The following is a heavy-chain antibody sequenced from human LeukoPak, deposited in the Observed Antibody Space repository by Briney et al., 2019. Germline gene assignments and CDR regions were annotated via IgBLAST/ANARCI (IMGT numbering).Heavy chain of an antibody. J-gene: IGHJ4*02. V-gene: IGHV1-2*02. CDR2: INPNSGGT. CDR1: GYTFSGYY. CDR3: ARGGPAGSGSYYNQH. D-gene: IGHD3-10*01. Sequence: GASVKVSCKASGYTFSGYYMHWVRQAPGQGLEWMGWINPNSGGTNYAQKFQGRVTMTRDTSISTAYMELSRLTSDDTAMYYCARGGPAGSGSYYNQHWGQGTLVTVSS.